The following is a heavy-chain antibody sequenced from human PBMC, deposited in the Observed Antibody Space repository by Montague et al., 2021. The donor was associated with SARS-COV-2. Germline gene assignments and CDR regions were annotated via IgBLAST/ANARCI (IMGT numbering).Heavy chain of an antibody. V-gene: IGHV4-59*01. Sequence: SETLSPTRTVSGGSISGYYWSWIRQSPGKGLEWIGYIYYSGSTKYNPXLESRVTVSVDRSKNQVSLKLSSVTPADTAVYYCARLLRSCSNGVCRTYYYYAMDVWGQGTTVTVSS. CDR1: GGSISGYY. D-gene: IGHD2-8*01. CDR2: IYYSGST. J-gene: IGHJ6*02. CDR3: ARLLRSCSNGVCRTYYYYAMDV.